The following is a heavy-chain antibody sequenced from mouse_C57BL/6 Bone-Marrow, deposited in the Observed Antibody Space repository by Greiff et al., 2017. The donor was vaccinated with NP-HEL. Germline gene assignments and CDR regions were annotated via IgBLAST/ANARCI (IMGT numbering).Heavy chain of an antibody. Sequence: VQLVESGAELVRPGASVKLSCKASGYTFTDYYINWVKQRPGQGLEWIARIYPGSGNTYYNEKFKGKATLTAEKSSSTAYMQLSSLTSEDSAVYFCARYDYDGTPWFAYWGQGTLVTVSA. D-gene: IGHD2-4*01. V-gene: IGHV1-76*01. CDR1: GYTFTDYY. CDR2: IYPGSGNT. J-gene: IGHJ3*01. CDR3: ARYDYDGTPWFAY.